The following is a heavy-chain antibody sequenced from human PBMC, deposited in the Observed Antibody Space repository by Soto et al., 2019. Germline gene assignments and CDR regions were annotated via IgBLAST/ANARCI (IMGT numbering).Heavy chain of an antibody. J-gene: IGHJ6*02. CDR3: ARDVARGSGYSGYDNYGMDV. Sequence: SQTLSLTCAISGDSVSSNSASWNWIRQSPSRGLEWLGRTYYRSKWYNDYAVSVKSRITINPDTSKNQFSLQLNSVTPEDTAVYYCARDVARGSGYSGYDNYGMDVWGQGTKVTISS. V-gene: IGHV6-1*01. CDR2: TYYRSKWYN. D-gene: IGHD5-12*01. CDR1: GDSVSSNSAS.